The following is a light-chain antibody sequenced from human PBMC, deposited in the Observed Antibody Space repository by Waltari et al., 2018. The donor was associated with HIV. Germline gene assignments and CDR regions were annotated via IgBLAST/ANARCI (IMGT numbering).Light chain of an antibody. Sequence: QSVLTQPPSASGTPGQRVTISCSGSSPNIGRHTVNWSQHTPGTAPKLLIDTTNLRPSWVPDRCSGSKSGTSAFLAISGIHSDDEAHYYCGVWDDSLNGQVFGGGTKLTVI. V-gene: IGLV1-44*01. CDR2: TTN. J-gene: IGLJ2*01. CDR3: GVWDDSLNGQV. CDR1: SPNIGRHT.